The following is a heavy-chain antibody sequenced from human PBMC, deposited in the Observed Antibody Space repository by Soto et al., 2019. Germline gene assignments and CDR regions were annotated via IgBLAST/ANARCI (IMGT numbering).Heavy chain of an antibody. CDR2: INPSGGST. CDR3: ALQVVEAVTFDY. V-gene: IGHV1-46*03. CDR1: GYTFTSYY. D-gene: IGHD2-15*01. Sequence: QVQLVQSGAEVKKPGASVKASCKASGYTFTSYYMHWVRQAPGQGLEWMGIINPSGGSTSYAQKLQGRVTMTRDTSTSTVYMELSSPTSEDTAVDYCALQVVEAVTFDYWGQGTLLTVSS. J-gene: IGHJ4*02.